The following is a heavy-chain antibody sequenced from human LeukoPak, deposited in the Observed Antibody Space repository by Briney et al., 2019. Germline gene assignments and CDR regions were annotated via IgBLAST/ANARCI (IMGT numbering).Heavy chain of an antibody. Sequence: GGSLRLSCAASGFTFSSYAMSWVRQAPGKGLEWVSAISGSGGSTYYADSVKGRFTISRDNSENTLYLQMNSLRAEDTAVYYCAKDGNYDILTGYLYYYYYMDVWGKGTTVTVSS. J-gene: IGHJ6*03. CDR2: ISGSGGST. D-gene: IGHD3-9*01. CDR3: AKDGNYDILTGYLYYYYYMDV. V-gene: IGHV3-23*01. CDR1: GFTFSSYA.